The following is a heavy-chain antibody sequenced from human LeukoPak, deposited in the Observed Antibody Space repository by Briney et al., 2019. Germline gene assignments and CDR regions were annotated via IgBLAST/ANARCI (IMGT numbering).Heavy chain of an antibody. V-gene: IGHV3-66*01. CDR1: GFTFSSYA. Sequence: GGSLGLSCAASGFTFSSYAMSWVRQAPGKGLEWVSVIYSGGSTYCADSVKGRFTISRDNSKNTLYLQMNSLSAEDTAVYYCARDPRIAAAGTSDYWGQGTLVTVSS. CDR2: IYSGGST. D-gene: IGHD6-13*01. CDR3: ARDPRIAAAGTSDY. J-gene: IGHJ4*02.